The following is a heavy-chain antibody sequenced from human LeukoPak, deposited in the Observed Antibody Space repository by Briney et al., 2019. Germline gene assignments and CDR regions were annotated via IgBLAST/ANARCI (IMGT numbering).Heavy chain of an antibody. CDR2: IKEDGSEN. Sequence: GGSLRLSCAASGFTFSSYWMNWVRQAPGKGLEWVASIKEDGSENNYVDSVKGRFTISRDNDKNSLYLKMISLRGEDTAVYFWARVRYREVGGKGTRDSVFS. CDR3: ARVRYREV. CDR1: GFTFSSYW. J-gene: IGHJ6*03. V-gene: IGHV3-7*01.